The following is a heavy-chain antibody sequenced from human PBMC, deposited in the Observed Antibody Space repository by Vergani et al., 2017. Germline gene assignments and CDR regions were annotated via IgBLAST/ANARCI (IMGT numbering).Heavy chain of an antibody. CDR3: ARGSRAEGGSGPDK. D-gene: IGHD6-13*01. V-gene: IGHV4-61*02. J-gene: IGHJ4*02. CDR2: IFSSGTT. CDR1: GGSVRTSIGYY. Sequence: QVQLQESGPGPVKPSQTLSLSCTVSGGSVRTSIGYYWTWIRQPAGKTLEWIGGIFSSGTTNYNPSFKNRVTMSVDTSKNQFSLKLNSVTAADTAVYYCARGSRAEGGSGPDKWGQGTLVTVSS.